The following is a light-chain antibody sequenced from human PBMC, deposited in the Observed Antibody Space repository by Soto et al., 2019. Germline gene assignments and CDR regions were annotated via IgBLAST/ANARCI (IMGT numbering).Light chain of an antibody. CDR3: QQYYRWPQT. CDR2: AAS. CDR1: ERLTGN. V-gene: IGKV3-15*01. Sequence: EIVLTQSPGTLSLSPGERATLSCRASERLTGNLAWYQQKPGQAPRLLIYAASTRATGIPARFSGSGSGTEFTLTISSLQSEDFAVYYCQQYYRWPQTFGQGTKVDIK. J-gene: IGKJ1*01.